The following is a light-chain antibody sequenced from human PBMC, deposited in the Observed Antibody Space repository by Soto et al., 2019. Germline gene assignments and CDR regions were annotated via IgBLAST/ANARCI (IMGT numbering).Light chain of an antibody. CDR3: QQRSNWPIT. V-gene: IGKV3D-20*02. Sequence: EIVLTQSPGTLSLSRGERAALCCRASQSVSSSYLAWYQQKPGQAPRLLIYGASSRATGIPDRFSGSGSGTDFTLTISRLEPEDFAVYYCQQRSNWPITFGQGTRLEI. CDR2: GAS. CDR1: QSVSSSY. J-gene: IGKJ5*01.